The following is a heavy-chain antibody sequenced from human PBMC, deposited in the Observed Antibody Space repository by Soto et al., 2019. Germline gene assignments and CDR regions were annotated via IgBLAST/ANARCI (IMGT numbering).Heavy chain of an antibody. CDR1: GGTFSSYA. CDR3: ARDSSHYFDY. CDR2: IIPIFGTA. V-gene: IGHV1-69*06. Sequence: GASVKVSCKASGGTFSSYAISWVRQAPGQGLEWMGGIIPIFGTANYIEDLQGRVTLTADTSTSTAYMELRNLRSDDTAVYFCARDSSHYFDYWGQGTLVTVSS. J-gene: IGHJ4*02. D-gene: IGHD6-19*01.